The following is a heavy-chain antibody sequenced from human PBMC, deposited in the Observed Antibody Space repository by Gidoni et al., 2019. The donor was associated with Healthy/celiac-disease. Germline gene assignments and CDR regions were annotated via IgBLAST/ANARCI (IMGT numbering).Heavy chain of an antibody. D-gene: IGHD3-10*01. CDR3: APIWFGESDYYYYGMDV. Sequence: QVQLVQSGAEVKKPGSSVKVSCKASGGTFSSYAISWVRQAPGQGLEWMGGIIPIFGTANYAQKFQGRVTITADESTSTAYMELSSLRSEDTAVYYCAPIWFGESDYYYYGMDVWGQGTTVTVSS. CDR1: GGTFSSYA. CDR2: IIPIFGTA. V-gene: IGHV1-69*01. J-gene: IGHJ6*02.